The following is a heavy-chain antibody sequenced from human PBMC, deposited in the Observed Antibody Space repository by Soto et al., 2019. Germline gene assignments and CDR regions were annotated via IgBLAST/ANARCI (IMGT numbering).Heavy chain of an antibody. D-gene: IGHD6-19*01. CDR3: TREQSDDNYFDP. J-gene: IGHJ5*02. CDR1: GGSISSYY. CDR2: IYYSGGT. Sequence: PSETLSLTCTVSGGSISSYYWSWIRQPPGKGLEWIGYIYYSGGTNYNPSLKSRVTISLDKSKSQFSLRLISVTAADTAVYYCTREQSDDNYFDPWGQGTLVTVSS. V-gene: IGHV4-59*01.